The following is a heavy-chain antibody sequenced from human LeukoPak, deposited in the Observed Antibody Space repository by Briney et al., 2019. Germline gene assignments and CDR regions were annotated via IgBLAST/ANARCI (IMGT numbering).Heavy chain of an antibody. J-gene: IGHJ5*02. D-gene: IGHD2-2*01. CDR3: ARRPLGHCSSTSCAGRYWFDP. V-gene: IGHV4-34*01. Sequence: PSETLSLTCAVYGGSFSGYYWSWIRQPPGKGLEWIGEINHSGSTNYNPSLKSRVTISVDTSKNQFSLKLSSVTAADTAVYYCARRPLGHCSSTSCAGRYWFDPWGQGTRVTVSS. CDR2: INHSGST. CDR1: GGSFSGYY.